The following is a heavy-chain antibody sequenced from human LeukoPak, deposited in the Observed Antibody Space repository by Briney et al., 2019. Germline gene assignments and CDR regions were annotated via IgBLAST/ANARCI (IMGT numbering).Heavy chain of an antibody. CDR2: IYSSGST. D-gene: IGHD1-26*01. V-gene: IGHV4-39*01. J-gene: IGHJ4*02. Sequence: SETLSLTCTVSGGSISSSSYYWGWIRQPPGKGLEWIGSIYSSGSTRYNPSLKSRLTISVDRSKSQFSLILNSVTAADTAVYYCARHISSGGTYAYFDYWGQGTLVTVSS. CDR3: ARHISSGGTYAYFDY. CDR1: GGSISSSSYY.